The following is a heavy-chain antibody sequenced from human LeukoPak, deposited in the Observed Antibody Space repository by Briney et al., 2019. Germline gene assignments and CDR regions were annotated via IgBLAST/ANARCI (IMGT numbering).Heavy chain of an antibody. CDR3: ARDKRYCSGGSCYFQH. D-gene: IGHD2-15*01. Sequence: PSGTLSLTCAVSGGSISSSNWWSWVRQPPGKGLEWIGEIYHSGSTNYNPSLKSRVTISVDKSKNQFSLKLSSVTAADTAVYYCARDKRYCSGGSCYFQHWGQGTQVTVSS. V-gene: IGHV4-4*02. CDR2: IYHSGST. J-gene: IGHJ1*01. CDR1: GGSISSSNW.